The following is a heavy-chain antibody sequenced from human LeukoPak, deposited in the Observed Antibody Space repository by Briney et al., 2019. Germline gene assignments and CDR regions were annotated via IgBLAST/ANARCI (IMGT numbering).Heavy chain of an antibody. J-gene: IGHJ3*02. CDR1: GGAISSSSYY. CDR3: ARLSVLRFLEWSPTSRTVGDAFDI. V-gene: IGHV4-39*01. CDR2: IFYSGNT. Sequence: SETLSLTCTVSGGAISSSSYYWGWIRQPPGEGLEWIGSIFYSGNTYYNPSLKSRVTISVDTSKNQFSLKLSSVTAADTAVYYCARLSVLRFLEWSPTSRTVGDAFDIWGQGTMVAVSS. D-gene: IGHD3-3*01.